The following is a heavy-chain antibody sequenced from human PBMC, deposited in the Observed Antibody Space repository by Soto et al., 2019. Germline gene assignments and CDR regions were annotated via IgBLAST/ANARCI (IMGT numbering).Heavy chain of an antibody. CDR3: ARPREAGKYYYGVDV. D-gene: IGHD6-19*01. J-gene: IGHJ6*02. Sequence: EVQLVQSGAEVKKPGESLKISCKGSGYSFTSYWIGWVRQMPGKGLEWMGFIYPGDSDTKYNPSFQAQVTISADKSIRPAYLQCSSLKASDTAMYYCARPREAGKYYYGVDVWGQGTTVTVSS. CDR1: GYSFTSYW. CDR2: IYPGDSDT. V-gene: IGHV5-51*01.